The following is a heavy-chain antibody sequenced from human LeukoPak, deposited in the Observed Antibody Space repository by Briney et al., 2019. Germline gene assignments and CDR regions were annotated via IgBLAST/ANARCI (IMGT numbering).Heavy chain of an antibody. CDR2: TSGYNGNT. CDR3: ARDHYDFWSGYLVQASEY. CDR1: GYSFTSYG. D-gene: IGHD3-3*01. Sequence: GASVKVSCKASGYSFTSYGISWVRQAPGQGLEWMGWTSGYNGNTKFAQKLQGRVTMTTDKPTSTAYMELRSLRSDDTAVYYCARDHYDFWSGYLVQASEYWGQGTLVTVSS. J-gene: IGHJ4*02. V-gene: IGHV1-18*01.